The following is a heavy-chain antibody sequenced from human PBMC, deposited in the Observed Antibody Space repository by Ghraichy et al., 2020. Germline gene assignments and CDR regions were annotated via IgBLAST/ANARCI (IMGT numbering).Heavy chain of an antibody. V-gene: IGHV4-39*02. CDR2: IYFTGST. CDR1: GDSVSTSSYY. J-gene: IGHJ3*01. Sequence: SETLSLSCGVSGDSVSTSSYYWGWVRQPPGKGPEWIGSIYFTGSTFYNPSLLGRVIVSLDRSKNHFSLKLTSVTAADTAVYYCARGRPPLSGTFTDAVDFWGQWRIGTVSS. D-gene: IGHD1-26*01. CDR3: ARGRPPLSGTFTDAVDF.